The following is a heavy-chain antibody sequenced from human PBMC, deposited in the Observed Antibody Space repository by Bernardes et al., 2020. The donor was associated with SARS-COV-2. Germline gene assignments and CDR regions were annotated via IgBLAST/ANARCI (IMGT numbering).Heavy chain of an antibody. CDR1: GGSVSSGSYY. J-gene: IGHJ3*02. D-gene: IGHD1-20*01. Sequence: SETLSLTCTVSGGSVSSGSYYWSWIRQPPGKGLEWIGYIYYSGSTNYNPSLKSRVTISLDPSKNRISLNLSSVTAADTAVYYCARTSIEITGPAFDIWGQGKMVTVSS. CDR2: IYYSGST. CDR3: ARTSIEITGPAFDI. V-gene: IGHV4-61*01.